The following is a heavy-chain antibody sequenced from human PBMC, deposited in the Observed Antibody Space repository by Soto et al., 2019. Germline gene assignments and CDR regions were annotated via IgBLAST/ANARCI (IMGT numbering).Heavy chain of an antibody. CDR1: GFTFSSYW. Sequence: EVQLVESGGGLVQPGGSLRLSCAASGFTFSSYWMSWVRQAPGKGLEWVANIKQDGSEKYYVDSVKGRFTISRDNAKNSRYLQMNSLRAEDTAVYYCARDWGGYYGSGFPYYFDYWGQGTLVTVSS. V-gene: IGHV3-7*01. CDR2: IKQDGSEK. CDR3: ARDWGGYYGSGFPYYFDY. J-gene: IGHJ4*02. D-gene: IGHD3-10*01.